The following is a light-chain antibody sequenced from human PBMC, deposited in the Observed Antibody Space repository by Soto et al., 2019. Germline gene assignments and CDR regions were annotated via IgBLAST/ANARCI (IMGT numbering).Light chain of an antibody. CDR3: SSYAGSNNPLYV. Sequence: QSALTQPPSASGSPGQSVTISCTGTSSDVGAFDYVSWHQQHPGKAPKVIIYEVTKRPSGVPDRFSGSKSGNTASLTVSGLQAEDEAHYYCSSYAGSNNPLYVFGTGTKLTVL. CDR2: EVT. J-gene: IGLJ1*01. V-gene: IGLV2-8*01. CDR1: SSDVGAFDY.